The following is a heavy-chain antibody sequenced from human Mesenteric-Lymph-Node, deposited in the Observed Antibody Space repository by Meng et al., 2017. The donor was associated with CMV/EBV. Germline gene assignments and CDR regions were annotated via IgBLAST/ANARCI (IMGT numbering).Heavy chain of an antibody. CDR3: TRLTSGIAAAGRINWFDP. CDR2: IRSKANSYAT. J-gene: IGHJ5*02. Sequence: SGSAMHGVRQASGKGLGWVGRIRSKANSYATAYAASVKGRFTISRDDSKNTAYLQMNSLKTEDTAVYYCTRLTSGIAAAGRINWFDPWGQGTLVTVSS. V-gene: IGHV3-73*01. CDR1: SGSA. D-gene: IGHD6-13*01.